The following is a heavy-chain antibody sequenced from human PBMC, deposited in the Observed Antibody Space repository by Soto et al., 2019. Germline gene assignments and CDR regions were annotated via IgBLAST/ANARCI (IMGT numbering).Heavy chain of an antibody. CDR2: IKQDGSEK. Sequence: EVQLVESGGGLVQPGESLRLSCVASGFALSNYWINWVRQAPGKGLEWVANIKQDGSEKNYVDSVKGRFTTSRDNARNSLYLQMNSLRAEDTAAYYCATETSTWGCWGQGTLVTVSS. J-gene: IGHJ4*02. CDR3: ATETSTWGC. V-gene: IGHV3-7*05. CDR1: GFALSNYW. D-gene: IGHD7-27*01.